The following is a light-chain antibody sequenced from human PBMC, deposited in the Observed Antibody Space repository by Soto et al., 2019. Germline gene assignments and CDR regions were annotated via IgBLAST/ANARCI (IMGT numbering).Light chain of an antibody. CDR3: MQGTHWPPIT. V-gene: IGKV2-30*01. J-gene: IGKJ5*01. CDR2: KVS. Sequence: DVVVTQSPLSLPVTLGQAASISFRSSQSLVYRDGNTYLSWFHQRTGQSPRRLIYKVSNRDSGVPDRFSGSGSGTDFTLKISRVEAEDVGVYYCMQGTHWPPITFGQGTRLEIK. CDR1: QSLVYRDGNTY.